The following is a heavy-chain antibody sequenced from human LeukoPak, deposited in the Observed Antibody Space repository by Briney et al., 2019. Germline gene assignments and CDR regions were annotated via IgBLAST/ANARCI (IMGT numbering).Heavy chain of an antibody. CDR2: INPSGGST. D-gene: IGHD2-2*02. CDR3: ASGCSRTRCYTATYLSWFDP. CDR1: GYTFTSYY. Sequence: ASVKVSCKASGYTFTSYYMHWVRQAPGQGLEWMGIINPSGGSTSYAQKFQGRVTMTRDTSTSTVYMELSSLRSEDTAVYYCASGCSRTRCYTATYLSWFDPWGQGTLVTVSS. J-gene: IGHJ5*02. V-gene: IGHV1-46*03.